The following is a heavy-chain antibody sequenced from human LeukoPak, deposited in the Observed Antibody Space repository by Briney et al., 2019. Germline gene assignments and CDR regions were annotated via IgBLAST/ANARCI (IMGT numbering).Heavy chain of an antibody. D-gene: IGHD3-10*01. J-gene: IGHJ4*02. Sequence: GGSLRLSCAASGFTFSTYGMHWVRQAPGKGLEWVAFIRYDGRDKYYADSVKGRFTISRDNSKNTLYPQMNSLRADDTAVYYCAKVAYYYGSGSYLGYWGQGTLVTVSS. V-gene: IGHV3-30*02. CDR2: IRYDGRDK. CDR1: GFTFSTYG. CDR3: AKVAYYYGSGSYLGY.